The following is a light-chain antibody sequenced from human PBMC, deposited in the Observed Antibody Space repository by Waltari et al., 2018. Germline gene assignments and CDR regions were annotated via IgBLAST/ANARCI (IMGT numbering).Light chain of an antibody. CDR3: QTWGTDTVV. Sequence: QLVLTQSPSASASLGASVTLTCTLSSGPSSYAIAWLQQQPEKGPRYLMKVSSDGSHSRGDVIPDRFSGSSSGTERYLSISRLQYEDEADYYCQTWGTDTVVFGGGTKLTVL. CDR1: SGPSSYA. J-gene: IGLJ2*01. V-gene: IGLV4-69*01. CDR2: VSSDGSH.